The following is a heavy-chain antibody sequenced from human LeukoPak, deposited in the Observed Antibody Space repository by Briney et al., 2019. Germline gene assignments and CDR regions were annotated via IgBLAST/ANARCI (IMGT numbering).Heavy chain of an antibody. D-gene: IGHD2-15*01. J-gene: IGHJ4*02. Sequence: RSSETLSLTCTVSGGSISSSSYYWGWIRQPPGKGLEWIGSIYYSGSTYYNPSLKSRVTISVDTSKNQFSLKLSSVTAADTAVYYCARSYLVVAYKYDYFDYWGQGTLVTVSS. CDR3: ARSYLVVAYKYDYFDY. V-gene: IGHV4-39*01. CDR1: GGSISSSSYY. CDR2: IYYSGST.